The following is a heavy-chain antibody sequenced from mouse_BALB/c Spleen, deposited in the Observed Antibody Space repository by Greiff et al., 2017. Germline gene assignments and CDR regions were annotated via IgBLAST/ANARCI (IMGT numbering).Heavy chain of an antibody. CDR3: ASRLGGDAMDY. V-gene: IGHV5-4*02. CDR1: GFTFSDYY. D-gene: IGHD4-1*01. CDR2: ISDGGSYT. J-gene: IGHJ4*01. Sequence: VESGGGLVKPGGSLKLSCAASGFTFSDYYMYWVRQTPEKRLEWVATISDGGSYTYYPDSVKGRFTISRDNAKNNLYLQMSSLKSEDTAMYYCASRLGGDAMDYWGQGTSVTVSS.